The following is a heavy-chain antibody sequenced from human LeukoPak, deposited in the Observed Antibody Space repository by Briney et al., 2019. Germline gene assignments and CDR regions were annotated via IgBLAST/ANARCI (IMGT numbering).Heavy chain of an antibody. CDR2: IHHSGST. CDR3: ARASGVPPNHAFDI. J-gene: IGHJ3*02. CDR1: GYSISSGYY. V-gene: IGHV4-38-2*02. Sequence: PSETLSLTCTVSGYSISSGYYWCWIRQPPGKGLEWIGSIHHSGSTYYNPSLKSRVTISVDTSKNQFSLKLSSVTAADTAVYYCARASGVPPNHAFDIWGQGTMVTVSS.